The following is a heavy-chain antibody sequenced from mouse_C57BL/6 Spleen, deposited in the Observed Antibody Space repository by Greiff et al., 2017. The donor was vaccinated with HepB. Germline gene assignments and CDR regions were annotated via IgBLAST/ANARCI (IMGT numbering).Heavy chain of an antibody. D-gene: IGHD6-5*01. CDR2: IYPGSGST. Sequence: VQLQQPGAELVKPGASVKMSCKASGYTFTSYWITWVKQRPGQGLEWIGDIYPGSGSTNYNEKFKSKATLTVDTSSSTAYMQLSSLTSEDSAVYYCARSLPLYYYAMDYWGQGTSVTVSS. CDR1: GYTFTSYW. CDR3: ARSLPLYYYAMDY. J-gene: IGHJ4*01. V-gene: IGHV1-55*01.